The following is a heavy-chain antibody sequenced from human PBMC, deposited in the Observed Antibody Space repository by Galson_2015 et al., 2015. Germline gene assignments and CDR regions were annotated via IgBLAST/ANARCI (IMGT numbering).Heavy chain of an antibody. CDR3: ALFSQGPLTATHDVFDI. CDR2: IDWDDDK. CDR1: GFALSTSGMR. V-gene: IGHV2-70*04. J-gene: IGHJ3*02. Sequence: PALVKPTQTLTLTCTFSGFALSTSGMRVSWLRQPPGKALERLARIDWDDDKFYSTSLKTRLTISKDTSKNQVVLTMTNMDFVDTATYYCALFSQGPLTATHDVFDIWGQGTMVTVSS.